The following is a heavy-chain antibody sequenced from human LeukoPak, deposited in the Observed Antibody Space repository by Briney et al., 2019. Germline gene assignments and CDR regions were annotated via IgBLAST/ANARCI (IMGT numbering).Heavy chain of an antibody. CDR2: IYPGDSDT. CDR3: ARHGGYGGNPGPPDH. Sequence: GESLKISCKGSGYSFTSYWIGWVRQMPGKGLEWMGTIYPGDSDTRYSPSFQGQVTISADKSISTAYLQWSSLKASDTAMYYCARHGGYGGNPGPPDHWGQGTLVTVSS. CDR1: GYSFTSYW. D-gene: IGHD4-23*01. V-gene: IGHV5-51*01. J-gene: IGHJ4*02.